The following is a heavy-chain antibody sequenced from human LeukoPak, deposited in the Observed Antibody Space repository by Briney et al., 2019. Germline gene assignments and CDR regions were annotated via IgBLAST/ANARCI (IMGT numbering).Heavy chain of an antibody. V-gene: IGHV1-24*01. D-gene: IGHD2-15*01. CDR3: ATEGTPLPSYCSGGSCYSGAFDI. CDR1: GYTLTELS. J-gene: IGHJ3*02. CDR2: FDPEDGET. Sequence: ASVKVSCKVSGYTLTELSMHWVRQAPGKGLEWMGGFDPEDGETIYAQKFQGRVTMTEDTSTDTAYMELSSLRSEDTAVYYCATEGTPLPSYCSGGSCYSGAFDIWGQGTMVTVSS.